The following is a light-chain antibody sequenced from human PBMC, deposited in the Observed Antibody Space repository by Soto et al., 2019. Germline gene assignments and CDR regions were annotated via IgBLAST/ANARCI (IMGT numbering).Light chain of an antibody. CDR3: QQRSDWPLLT. CDR1: QSVSSY. Sequence: EIVLTQSPATLSLSPGDRATLSCRASQSVSSYLAWYQQKPGQAPRLLIYDASNRATGIPARFSGSGSGTDFTITISSREHEDAAVSYCQQRSDWPLLTFGGGTKVEIK. CDR2: DAS. V-gene: IGKV3-11*01. J-gene: IGKJ4*01.